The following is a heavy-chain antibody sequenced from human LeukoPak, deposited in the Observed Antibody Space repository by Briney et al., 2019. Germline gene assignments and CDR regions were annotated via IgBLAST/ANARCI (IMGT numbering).Heavy chain of an antibody. J-gene: IGHJ4*02. CDR2: IYYSGST. D-gene: IGHD1-26*01. CDR1: GGSISSYY. V-gene: IGHV4-59*08. Sequence: PSETLSLTCTVSGGSISSYYWSWIRQPPGKGLEWIGYIYYSGSTNYNPSLKSRVTISVDTSKNQFSLKLSSVTAADTAVYYCARGRLRQGGFDYWGQGTLVTVSS. CDR3: ARGRLRQGGFDY.